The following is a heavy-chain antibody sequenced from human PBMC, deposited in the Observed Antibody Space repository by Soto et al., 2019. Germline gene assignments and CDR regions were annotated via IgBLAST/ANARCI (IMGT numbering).Heavy chain of an antibody. CDR1: GDSISSTNW. D-gene: IGHD2-2*01. J-gene: IGHJ5*02. Sequence: LSLTCAVSGDSISSTNWWNWVRQPPGKGLEWIGEIHHSGSTNYNPSLKSRVTISVDKSKNQVSLKLNSVTAADTAVYYCTRARQFCTSTSCYLDPWGQGTLVTVSS. V-gene: IGHV4-4*02. CDR2: IHHSGST. CDR3: TRARQFCTSTSCYLDP.